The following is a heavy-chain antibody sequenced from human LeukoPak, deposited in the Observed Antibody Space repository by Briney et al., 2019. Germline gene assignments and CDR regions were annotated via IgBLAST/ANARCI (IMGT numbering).Heavy chain of an antibody. D-gene: IGHD1-26*01. Sequence: PSETLSLTCAVYGGSFGGYYWSWIRQPPGKGREWIGEINHSGSTNYNPSLKSRVTISVDTSKNQFSLKLSSVTAAGTAVYYCASRVGATRSIDYWGQGTLVTVSS. J-gene: IGHJ4*02. CDR2: INHSGST. V-gene: IGHV4-34*01. CDR1: GGSFGGYY. CDR3: ASRVGATRSIDY.